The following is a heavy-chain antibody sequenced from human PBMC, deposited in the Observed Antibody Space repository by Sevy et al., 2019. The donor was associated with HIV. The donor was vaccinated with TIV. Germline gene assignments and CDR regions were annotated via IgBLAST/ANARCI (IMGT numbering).Heavy chain of an antibody. J-gene: IGHJ6*02. D-gene: IGHD4-17*01. CDR2: INHSGST. Sequence: SETLSLTCAVYGGSFSGYYWSWIRQPPGKGLEWIGEINHSGSTNYNPSLKSRVTISVDTSKNQFSLKLSSVTAADTAVYYCATAYGDYPYYYHYGMDVWGQGTTVTVSS. V-gene: IGHV4-34*01. CDR3: ATAYGDYPYYYHYGMDV. CDR1: GGSFSGYY.